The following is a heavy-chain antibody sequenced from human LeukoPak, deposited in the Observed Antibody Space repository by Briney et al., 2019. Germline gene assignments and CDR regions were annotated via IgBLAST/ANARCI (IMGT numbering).Heavy chain of an antibody. D-gene: IGHD2-2*02. Sequence: GGSLRLSCAASGFTFSSYWMSWVRQAPGKGLEWVANIKQDGSEKYYVDSVKGRFTISRDNAKNSLYLQMNSLGAEDTAVYYCARDSPLGYCSSTSCYRGYYYYGMDVWGQGTTVTVSS. CDR1: GFTFSSYW. V-gene: IGHV3-7*01. CDR3: ARDSPLGYCSSTSCYRGYYYYGMDV. J-gene: IGHJ6*02. CDR2: IKQDGSEK.